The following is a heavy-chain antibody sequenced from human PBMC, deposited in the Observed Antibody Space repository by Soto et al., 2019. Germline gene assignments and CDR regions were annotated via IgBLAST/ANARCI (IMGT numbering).Heavy chain of an antibody. CDR3: AREYWGSLDY. J-gene: IGHJ4*02. V-gene: IGHV4-61*01. CDR1: GVSVIDYSYQ. Sequence: PSLTCTVSGVSVIDYSYQWSWIRLPPGKGLEWIGYISHHVFNNYNPSLKRRVTISVSTSNNQFSLNLMSVTAAYTAIYYYAREYWGSLDYWGQGTPVTVSS. CDR2: ISHHVFN. D-gene: IGHD7-27*01.